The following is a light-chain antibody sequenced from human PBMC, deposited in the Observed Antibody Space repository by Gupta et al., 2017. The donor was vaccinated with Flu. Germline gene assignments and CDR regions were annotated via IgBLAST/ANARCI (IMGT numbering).Light chain of an antibody. J-gene: IGLJ3*02. CDR2: EVT. CDR1: NDDIDADDY. CDR3: SAYATNRNGV. Sequence: SPPPPPPPASAPRARSVTISCTGTNDDIDADDYVSWYQQCPGKAPRLIIYEVTKRPAGVPDRFSGSKSGTTASLTISGLQAEDEADYYCSAYATNRNGVFGGGTKLTVL. V-gene: IGLV2-8*01.